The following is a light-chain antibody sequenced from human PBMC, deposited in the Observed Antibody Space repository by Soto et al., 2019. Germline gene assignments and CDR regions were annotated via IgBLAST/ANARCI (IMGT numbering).Light chain of an antibody. J-gene: IGKJ3*01. V-gene: IGKV1-5*03. Sequence: DIQMTQSPSTLSASVGDRVTITCRASQSISSWLAWYQQKPGKAPTLLLYKASSLASGAPSRFGGGGSGTEFTRTISSLQPDEFATEYCHQYNSYLFTCGPGAKVDIK. CDR2: KAS. CDR1: QSISSW. CDR3: HQYNSYLFT.